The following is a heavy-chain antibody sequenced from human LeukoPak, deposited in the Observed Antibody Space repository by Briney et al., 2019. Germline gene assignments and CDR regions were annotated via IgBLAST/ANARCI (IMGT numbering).Heavy chain of an antibody. V-gene: IGHV3-30*18. J-gene: IGHJ4*02. CDR1: GFTFSTCG. Sequence: GGSLRLSCAASGFTFSTCGMHWVRQAPGKGLEWVAVISYDGSNKYYADSVKGRFTISRDNSKNTLYVQMNSLRAEDTAVYYCAKWKEIVPAALDYWGQGTLVTVSS. D-gene: IGHD2-2*01. CDR2: ISYDGSNK. CDR3: AKWKEIVPAALDY.